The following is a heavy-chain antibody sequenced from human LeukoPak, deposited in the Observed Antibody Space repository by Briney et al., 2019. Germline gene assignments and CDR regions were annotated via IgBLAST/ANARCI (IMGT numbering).Heavy chain of an antibody. CDR2: ISPHNGNT. CDR3: ARDVGGYCAGGNCHAVDY. Sequence: GASVKVSCKASGYTFTNYGITWVRQAPGQGLEWMGWISPHNGNTNSAQKLQGRVTMTTDTSTSTAYMELRSLRSDDTAVYYCARDVGGYCAGGNCHAVDYWGQGTLVTVSS. CDR1: GYTFTNYG. D-gene: IGHD2-15*01. J-gene: IGHJ4*02. V-gene: IGHV1-18*01.